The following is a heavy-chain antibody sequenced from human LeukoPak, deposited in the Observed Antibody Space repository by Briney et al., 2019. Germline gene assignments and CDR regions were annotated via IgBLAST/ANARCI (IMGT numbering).Heavy chain of an antibody. D-gene: IGHD3-16*02. CDR3: AKEAAFGGVIVLGSIEYFDY. CDR2: ISYDGSNK. V-gene: IGHV3-30*18. J-gene: IGHJ4*02. Sequence: PGGSLRLSCAASGFTFSSYGMHWVRQAPGKGLEWVAVISYDGSNKYYADSVKGRFTISRDNSKNTLYLRMNSLRAEDTAVYYCAKEAAFGGVIVLGSIEYFDYWGQGTLVTVSS. CDR1: GFTFSSYG.